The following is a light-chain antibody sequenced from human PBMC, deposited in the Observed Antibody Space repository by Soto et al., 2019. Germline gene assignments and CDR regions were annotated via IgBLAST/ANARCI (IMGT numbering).Light chain of an antibody. J-gene: IGLJ1*01. CDR2: DVS. V-gene: IGLV2-14*01. CDR3: SSYTSTSTYV. CDR1: SRVVGGYNY. Sequence: QSVLTQPASVSGSPGQSITISCTGTSRVVGGYNYVSWYQQYPGKAPKLMIYDVSNRPSGVSNRFSGSKSGNSASLTISGLQAEDEADYYCSSYTSTSTYVFGTGTKVTVL.